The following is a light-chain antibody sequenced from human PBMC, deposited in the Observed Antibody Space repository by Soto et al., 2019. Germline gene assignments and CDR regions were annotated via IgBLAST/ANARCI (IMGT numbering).Light chain of an antibody. CDR3: VQDYNYPFT. J-gene: IGKJ3*01. V-gene: IGKV1-6*01. CDR2: AAS. Sequence: AIQMTQSPSSLSASVGDRVTITCRASQDIRKDLAWYQQKAGKAPKRLIYAASSLQIGVPSRFSGSGSGTDFTLNISSLQPEDVATYYCVQDYNYPFTFGPGTKVHIK. CDR1: QDIRKD.